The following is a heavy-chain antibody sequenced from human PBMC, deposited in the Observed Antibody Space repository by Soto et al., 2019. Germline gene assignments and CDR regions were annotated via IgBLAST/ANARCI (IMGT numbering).Heavy chain of an antibody. Sequence: ASVKVSCKASGYTFTSYAMHWVRQAPGQRLEWMGWINAGNGNTKYSQKFQGRVTITRDTSASTAYMELSSLRSEDTAVYYCARDLSTSPNYYYYYGMDVWGQGTTVTVSS. V-gene: IGHV1-3*01. D-gene: IGHD6-6*01. CDR2: INAGNGNT. J-gene: IGHJ6*02. CDR1: GYTFTSYA. CDR3: ARDLSTSPNYYYYYGMDV.